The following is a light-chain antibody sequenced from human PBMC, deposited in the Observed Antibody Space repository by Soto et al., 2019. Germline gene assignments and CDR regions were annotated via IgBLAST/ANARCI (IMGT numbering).Light chain of an antibody. CDR2: AAT. J-gene: IGKJ4*01. CDR3: QQYDSYPLT. Sequence: DVQMTQSPSSLSASVGDRVTITCRASQNINSWLAWYQQKPDKAPKSLVYAATSLQSGVPSRFSGSRSGTEFTLTISSLQPEDCATYYCQQYDSYPLTFGGGTKVEIK. V-gene: IGKV1D-16*01. CDR1: QNINSW.